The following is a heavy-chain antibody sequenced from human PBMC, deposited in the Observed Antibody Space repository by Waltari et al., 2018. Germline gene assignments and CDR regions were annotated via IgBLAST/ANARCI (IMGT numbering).Heavy chain of an antibody. V-gene: IGHV4-59*11. CDR3: ARDGVYCSGGSCYSVLDY. J-gene: IGHJ4*02. D-gene: IGHD2-15*01. CDR1: GGSISSHY. CDR2: IYYSGST. Sequence: QVQLQESGPGLVKPSETLSLTCTVSGGSISSHYWRWIRQPPGKGLEWIGYIYYSGSTNYNPSLKSRVTISVDKSKNQFSLKLSSVTAADTAVYYCARDGVYCSGGSCYSVLDYWGQGTLVTVSS.